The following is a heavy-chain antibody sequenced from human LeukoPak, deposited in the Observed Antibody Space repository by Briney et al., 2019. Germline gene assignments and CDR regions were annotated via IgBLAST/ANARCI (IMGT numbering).Heavy chain of an antibody. Sequence: SETLSLTCTVSGGSISSYYWGWIRQPPGKGLEWIGSIYYSGSTYYNPSLKSRATISVDTSKNQFSLKLSSVTAADTAVYYCARHHGEVVPAAFDYWGQGTLVTVSS. CDR3: ARHHGEVVPAAFDY. D-gene: IGHD2-2*01. CDR2: IYYSGST. CDR1: GGSISSYY. J-gene: IGHJ4*02. V-gene: IGHV4-39*01.